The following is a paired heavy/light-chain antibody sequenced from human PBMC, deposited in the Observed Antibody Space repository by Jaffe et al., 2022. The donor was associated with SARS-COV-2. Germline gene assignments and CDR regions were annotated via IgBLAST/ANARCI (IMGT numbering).Light chain of an antibody. V-gene: IGLV1-47*01. CDR3: AAWDDSLSASWV. CDR1: SSNIGSNY. J-gene: IGLJ3*02. CDR2: RNN. Sequence: QSVLTQPPSASGTPGQRVTISCSGSSSNIGSNYVYWYQQLPGTAPKLLIYRNNQRPSGVPDRFSGSKSGTSASLAISGLRSEDEADYYCAAWDDSLSASWVFGGGTKLTVL.
Heavy chain of an antibody. CDR1: GFTFSSYA. Sequence: EVQLLESGGGLVQPGGSLRLSCAASGFTFSSYAMSWVRQAPGKGLEWVSAISGSGGSTYYADSVKGRFTISRDNSKNTLYLQMNSLRAEDTAVYYCAKSARLDSSGWYKKKYNWFDPWGQGTLVTVSS. CDR2: ISGSGGST. CDR3: AKSARLDSSGWYKKKYNWFDP. V-gene: IGHV3-23*01. D-gene: IGHD6-19*01. J-gene: IGHJ5*02.